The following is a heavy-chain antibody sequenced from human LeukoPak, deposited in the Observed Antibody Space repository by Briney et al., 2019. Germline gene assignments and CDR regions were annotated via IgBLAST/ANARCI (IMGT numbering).Heavy chain of an antibody. D-gene: IGHD1-7*01. CDR1: GGSISSYY. V-gene: IGHV4-59*12. Sequence: PSETLSLTCTVSGGSISSYYWSWIRQPPGKGLEWIGYIYYIGSTNYNPSLKRRVTLSVDTPKNQFSLKLSSVTAADTPVYYFAGDEYNWNYVVPPPHFDYWGQGTLVTVSS. J-gene: IGHJ4*02. CDR2: IYYIGST. CDR3: AGDEYNWNYVVPPPHFDY.